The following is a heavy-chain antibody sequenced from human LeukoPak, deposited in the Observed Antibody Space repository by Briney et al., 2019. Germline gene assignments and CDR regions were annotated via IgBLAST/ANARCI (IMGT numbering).Heavy chain of an antibody. CDR3: ARDGSHYYFDY. J-gene: IGHJ4*02. CDR2: IYSSGTT. V-gene: IGHV4-39*07. CDR1: GGSISSISYF. D-gene: IGHD3-10*01. Sequence: SETLSLTCTVSGGSISSISYFWGWIRQSPGKGLEWIGSIYSSGTTYYNPSLKSRVTISVDTSKNQFSLRLSSVTAADTAVFYCARDGSHYYFDYWGQGTLVTVSS.